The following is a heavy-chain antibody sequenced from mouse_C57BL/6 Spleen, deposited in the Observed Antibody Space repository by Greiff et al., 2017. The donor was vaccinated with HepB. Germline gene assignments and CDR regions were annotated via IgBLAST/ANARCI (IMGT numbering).Heavy chain of an antibody. CDR3: AINWDYWYFDV. CDR2: IDPSDSET. D-gene: IGHD4-1*01. CDR1: GYTFTSYW. J-gene: IGHJ1*03. Sequence: QVQLQQPGAELVRPGSSVKLSCKASGYTFTSYWMHWVKQRPIQGLEWIGNIDPSDSETHYNQKFKGKATLTADKSSSTAYMQLNSLTSEDSAVYFCAINWDYWYFDVWGTGTTVTVSS. V-gene: IGHV1-52*01.